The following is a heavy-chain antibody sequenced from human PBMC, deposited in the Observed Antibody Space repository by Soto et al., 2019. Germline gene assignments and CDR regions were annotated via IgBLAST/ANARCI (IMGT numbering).Heavy chain of an antibody. D-gene: IGHD6-19*01. J-gene: IGHJ4*03. V-gene: IGHV4-39*01. CDR3: VKHERWVVLLA. Sequence: QLQLQESGPRLVRPSETLSLTCTVSGASVNTDNCWGWVRQTPGKGREWIGGVHYTGRTYHSSTLKWRVTISMDTSKHQLALLLRSVTAADTALFFCVKHERWVVLLAWGQGTLVTVSS. CDR1: GASVNTDNC. CDR2: VHYTGRT.